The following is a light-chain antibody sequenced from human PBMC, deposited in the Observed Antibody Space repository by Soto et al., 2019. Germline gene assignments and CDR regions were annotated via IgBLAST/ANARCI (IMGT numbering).Light chain of an antibody. J-gene: IGKJ5*01. CDR2: AAS. V-gene: IGKV1-9*01. CDR3: QQLSTYPFT. Sequence: DIQMTQSPSSLSPSVGDRVTITCRASQGISSSLAWYQQKPGKAPNLLIYAASTLQSGVPSRFSGSGSGTDFTLTISSLQPEDFATYFCQQLSTYPFTFGQGTRLEI. CDR1: QGISSS.